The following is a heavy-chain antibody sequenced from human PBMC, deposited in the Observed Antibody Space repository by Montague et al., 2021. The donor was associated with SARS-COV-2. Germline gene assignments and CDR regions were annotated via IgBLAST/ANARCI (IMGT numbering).Heavy chain of an antibody. Sequence: TRSLTCTVSGDSLSSGGYYWSWIRQHPGGGLEWIAHIFHSGSTYYNPSLKSRVYISMDTSKKQFSLKLSSVTAADTAVYYCARDLRGSFDIWGQGTMVTVSS. CDR2: IFHSGST. J-gene: IGHJ3*02. V-gene: IGHV4-31*03. CDR3: ARDLRGSFDI. CDR1: GDSLSSGGYY. D-gene: IGHD3-10*01.